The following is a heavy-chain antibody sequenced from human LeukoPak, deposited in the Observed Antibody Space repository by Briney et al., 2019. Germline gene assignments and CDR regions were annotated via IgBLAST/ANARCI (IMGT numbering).Heavy chain of an antibody. CDR2: IYYSGST. CDR3: ARDDQGVNYDILTGYYRAAFGFDY. Sequence: PSETLSLTCTVSGGSISSSSYYWGWIRRPPGKGLEWIGSIYYSGSTYYNPSLKSRVTISVDTSKNQFSLKLSSVTAADTAVYYCARDDQGVNYDILTGYYRAAFGFDYWGQGTLVTVSS. J-gene: IGHJ4*02. V-gene: IGHV4-39*07. D-gene: IGHD3-9*01. CDR1: GGSISSSSYY.